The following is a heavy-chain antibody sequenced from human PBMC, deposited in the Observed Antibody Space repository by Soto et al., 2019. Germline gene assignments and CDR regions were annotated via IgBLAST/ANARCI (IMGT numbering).Heavy chain of an antibody. V-gene: IGHV3-66*01. CDR2: MHSGGNT. CDR3: TRYSRYYGAGRGVLDY. CDR1: GFSVRDNY. D-gene: IGHD3-10*01. Sequence: EVQLVESGGGLVRPGGSLRLSCAVFGFSVRDNYVSWVRQAPGKGLEWVSVMHSGGNTQYADSVQGRFTVSRDTSRNTLYLQMNSLRAEDTAVYYCTRYSRYYGAGRGVLDYCGPGTLVTVSS. J-gene: IGHJ4*01.